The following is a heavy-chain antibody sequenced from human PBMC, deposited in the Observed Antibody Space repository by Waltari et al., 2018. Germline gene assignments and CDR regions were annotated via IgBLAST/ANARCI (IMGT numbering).Heavy chain of an antibody. D-gene: IGHD4-17*01. Sequence: QVQLQESGPGLVKPWETLSLNCAVSGYSISNGYYWAWLRQPPGKGLAWIGYVYHFGSSSYNLPLKSRVTMSVDTAKRQFSLNLSSVTAADTAVYYCARHESAHYGGFDSWGRGTLVTVSA. CDR2: VYHFGSS. J-gene: IGHJ4*02. V-gene: IGHV4-38-2*01. CDR1: GYSISNGYY. CDR3: ARHESAHYGGFDS.